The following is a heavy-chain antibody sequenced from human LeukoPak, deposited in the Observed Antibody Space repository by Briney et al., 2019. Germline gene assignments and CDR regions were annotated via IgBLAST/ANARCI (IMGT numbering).Heavy chain of an antibody. J-gene: IGHJ4*02. D-gene: IGHD5-18*01. V-gene: IGHV3-53*01. CDR1: GFTVSSNY. CDR2: IYSGGST. CDR3: ASGGHTYGYGFY. Sequence: GGSLGLSCAASGFTVSSNYMSWVRQAPGKGLEWVSVIYSGGSTYYADSVKGRFTISRDNSKNTLYFQMNSLRVEDTAVYYCASGGHTYGYGFYWGQGTLVTVSS.